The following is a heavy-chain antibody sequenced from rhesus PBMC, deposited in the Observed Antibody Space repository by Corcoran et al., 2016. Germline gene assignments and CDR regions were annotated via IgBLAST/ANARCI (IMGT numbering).Heavy chain of an antibody. CDR3: AGSYSSGWYGDY. D-gene: IGHD6-31*01. J-gene: IGHJ4*01. Sequence: QVQLQESGPGLVKPSETLSLTCAVSGGSISDDSYWSWFLQPPGKGLEWIGYIYGSGGGTNYNPSLKNRVTISIDTSKNQFSLKLSSVTAADTAVYYCAGSYSSGWYGDYWGQGVLVTVSS. CDR2: IYGSGGGT. CDR1: GGSISDDSY. V-gene: IGHV4-106*01.